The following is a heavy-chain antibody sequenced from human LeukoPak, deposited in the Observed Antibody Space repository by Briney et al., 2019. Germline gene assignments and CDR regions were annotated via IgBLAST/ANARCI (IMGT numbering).Heavy chain of an antibody. J-gene: IGHJ3*02. D-gene: IGHD6-19*01. CDR3: ARGNSLLRPRSSGWGGAFDI. CDR2: IYYSGST. Sequence: PSETLSLTCTVSGGSISSYYWSWIRQPPGKGLEWIGYIYYSGSTYYNASLKSRVTISVDTSKNHFSLKLSSVTAADTAVYYCARGNSLLRPRSSGWGGAFDIWGQGTLVTVSS. CDR1: GGSISSYY. V-gene: IGHV4-59*12.